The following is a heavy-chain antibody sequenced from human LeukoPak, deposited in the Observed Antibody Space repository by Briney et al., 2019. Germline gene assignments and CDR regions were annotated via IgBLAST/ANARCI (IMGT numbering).Heavy chain of an antibody. CDR3: ARKSGVRVWVGGGDGMDV. J-gene: IGHJ6*01. Sequence: PGGSLRLSCAASGFTFSDYYMSWIRQAPGKGLEWVSYISSSSSYTNYADSVKGRFTISRDNAKNSLYLQMNSLRAEDTAVYYCARKSGVRVWVGGGDGMDVWGQGATGTLSS. CDR1: GFTFSDYY. D-gene: IGHD3-10*01. CDR2: ISSSSSYT. V-gene: IGHV3-11*06.